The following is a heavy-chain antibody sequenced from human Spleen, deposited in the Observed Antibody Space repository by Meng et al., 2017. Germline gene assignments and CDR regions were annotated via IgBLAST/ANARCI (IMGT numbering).Heavy chain of an antibody. V-gene: IGHV3-33*06. J-gene: IGHJ3*02. D-gene: IGHD1-26*01. CDR2: IYYDGSNK. CDR1: GFTFSSYG. Sequence: GESLKISCAASGFTFSSYGMHWVRQAPGKGLEWVAVIYYDGSNKYYADSVKGRFTISRDNSKNTLYLQMNSLRAEDTAVYYCAKDSRSSPGDAFDIWGQGTMVTVSS. CDR3: AKDSRSSPGDAFDI.